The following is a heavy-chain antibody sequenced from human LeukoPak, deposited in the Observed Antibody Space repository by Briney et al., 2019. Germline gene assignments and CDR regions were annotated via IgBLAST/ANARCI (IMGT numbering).Heavy chain of an antibody. J-gene: IGHJ4*02. CDR2: IYPGDSDT. D-gene: IGHD1-26*01. CDR3: ARGASGAYSWFDY. V-gene: IGHV5-51*01. CDR1: GYTFSNNW. Sequence: GESLKISCKGSGYTFSNNWIVWVRQMPGKGLEWMGIIYPGDSDTRYSPSFQGQVTLSADKSIGTAYLQWSSLKASDTAMYYCARGASGAYSWFDYWGQGTLVPVSS.